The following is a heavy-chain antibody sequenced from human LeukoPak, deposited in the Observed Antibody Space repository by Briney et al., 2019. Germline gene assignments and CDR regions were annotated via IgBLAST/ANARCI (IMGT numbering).Heavy chain of an antibody. CDR1: GFIFSSYW. D-gene: IGHD4-11*01. J-gene: IGHJ4*02. V-gene: IGHV3-74*01. CDR3: AKDGHYSNFYFDY. Sequence: GGSLRLSCAASGFIFSSYWMHWVRQAPGKGPVWVSRIKSDGSSPSYADSVKGRFTISGDNAKNTVYLQMNSLRAEDTAVYYCAKDGHYSNFYFDYWGQGTLVTVSS. CDR2: IKSDGSSP.